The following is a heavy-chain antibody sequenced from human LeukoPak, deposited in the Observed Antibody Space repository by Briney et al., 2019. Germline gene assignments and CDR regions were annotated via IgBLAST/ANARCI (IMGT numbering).Heavy chain of an antibody. V-gene: IGHV1-69*13. J-gene: IGHJ4*02. D-gene: IGHD2-2*01. CDR1: GGTFSSYA. CDR3: SRDVKYCSSTSCYSPYYFDY. CDR2: IIPIFGTA. Sequence: SVKVSCKASGGTFSSYAISGVRQAPGQGLEWMGGIIPIFGTANYAQKFQGRVTITADESTSKAYMELSSLRSEHTAVYYCSRDVKYCSSTSCYSPYYFDYWGQGTLLTVSS.